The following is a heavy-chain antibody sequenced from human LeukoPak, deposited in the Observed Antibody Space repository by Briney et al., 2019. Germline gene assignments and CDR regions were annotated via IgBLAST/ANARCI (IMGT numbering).Heavy chain of an antibody. CDR2: MYHSGTT. J-gene: IGHJ4*02. Sequence: SETLSLTCTVSGYSISSGYYWGWIRQPPGKGLEWIGSMYHSGTTYYNPSLKSRVTISVDTSKNQFSLKLSSVTAADTAVYYCARRTYYYNSRGSYYFNYWGQGTLVTVSS. V-gene: IGHV4-38-2*02. CDR1: GYSISSGYY. CDR3: ARRTYYYNSRGSYYFNY. D-gene: IGHD3-22*01.